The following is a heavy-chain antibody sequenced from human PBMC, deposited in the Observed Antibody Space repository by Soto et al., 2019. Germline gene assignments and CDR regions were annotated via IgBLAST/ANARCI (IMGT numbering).Heavy chain of an antibody. CDR2: ISYDGSNK. CDR3: ARDYVAVAGTVGYFDL. D-gene: IGHD6-19*01. V-gene: IGHV3-30-3*01. J-gene: IGHJ2*01. CDR1: GFTFSTYA. Sequence: QVQLEESGGGVVQPGRSLRLSCAASGFTFSTYAMHWVRQAPGKGLEWVAVISYDGSNKYYADSVKARFTISRDNSNNSLYVQMNGLTTEDTAVYYCARDYVAVAGTVGYFDLWGRGTLVTVSS.